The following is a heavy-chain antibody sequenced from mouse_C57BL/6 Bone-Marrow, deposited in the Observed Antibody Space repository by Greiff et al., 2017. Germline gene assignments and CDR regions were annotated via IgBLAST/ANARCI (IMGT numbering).Heavy chain of an antibody. CDR1: GFTFSDAW. CDR2: IRNKANNHAT. J-gene: IGHJ3*01. Sequence: EVHLVESGGGLVQPGGSMKLSCAASGFTFSDAWMDWVRQSPEKGLEWVAEIRNKANNHATYYAESVKGRFTISRDDSKSSVYLQMNSLRAEDTGIYYCTVYDGYYLWFAYWGQGTLVTVSA. D-gene: IGHD2-3*01. V-gene: IGHV6-6*01. CDR3: TVYDGYYLWFAY.